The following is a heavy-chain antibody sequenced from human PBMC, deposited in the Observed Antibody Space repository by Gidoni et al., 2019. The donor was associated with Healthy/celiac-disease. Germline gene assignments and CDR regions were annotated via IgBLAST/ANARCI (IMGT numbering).Heavy chain of an antibody. J-gene: IGHJ4*02. CDR2: ISYDGSNK. Sequence: QVQLVESGGGVVQPGRSLRLSCAASGFTFSSYAMHWVRQAPGKGLAWVAVISYDGSNKYYADSVKGRFTIARDNSKNTLYLQMNSLRAEDTAVYYCARASRVGRWLQHGDYWGQGTLVTVSS. V-gene: IGHV3-30-3*01. CDR3: ARASRVGRWLQHGDY. D-gene: IGHD5-12*01. CDR1: GFTFSSYA.